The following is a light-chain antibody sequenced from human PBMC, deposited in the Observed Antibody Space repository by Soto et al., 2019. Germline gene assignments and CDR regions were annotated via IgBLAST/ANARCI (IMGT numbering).Light chain of an antibody. CDR3: EQYDTLPLT. CDR1: QNIDTY. J-gene: IGKJ4*01. V-gene: IGKV1-33*01. Sequence: DIQMTQSPSSLSASVGDSVTITCRASQNIDTYLNWFQQKPGKAPKLLIYDASNLETGVPARFSGSGSGTDFTFTISSLQPEDIATYFCEQYDTLPLTFGGGTKVEIK. CDR2: DAS.